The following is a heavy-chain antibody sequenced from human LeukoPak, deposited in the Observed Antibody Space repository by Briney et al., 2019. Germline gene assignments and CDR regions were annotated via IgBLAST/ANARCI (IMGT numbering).Heavy chain of an antibody. D-gene: IGHD5-24*01. CDR3: AKEGRSLQTY. Sequence: GGSLRLSCAASGFMFSSNWMSWVRLAPGKGLEWVANIKEDGTETYYEDSVKGRFTISRDNAKNSLYLQMNSLRVEDTAVYYCAKEGRSLQTYWGQGTLVTVSS. V-gene: IGHV3-7*03. J-gene: IGHJ4*02. CDR2: IKEDGTET. CDR1: GFMFSSNW.